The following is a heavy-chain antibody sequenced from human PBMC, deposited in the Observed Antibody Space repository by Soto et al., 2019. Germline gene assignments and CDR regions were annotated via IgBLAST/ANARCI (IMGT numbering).Heavy chain of an antibody. J-gene: IGHJ6*02. CDR3: XXXGXXXMDV. CDR1: ESDG. CDR2: INRYNGIT. V-gene: IGHV1-18*01. Sequence: QVQLVQSGSELKKPGDSVKVSCKVPESDGITWVRQARGQGLEWMGWINRYNGITNYAYEFQDRVTMTIDTTTRTGYMELRSLRSDDTAXXXXXXXGXXXMDVWGQGTTVTVSS.